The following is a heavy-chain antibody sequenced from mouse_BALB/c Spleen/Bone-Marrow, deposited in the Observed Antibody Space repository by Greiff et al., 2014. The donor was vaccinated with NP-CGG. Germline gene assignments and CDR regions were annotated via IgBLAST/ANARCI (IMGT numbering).Heavy chain of an antibody. V-gene: IGHV1S135*01. CDR3: ASYHSSGYAMDY. Sequence: VHVKQSGPELVKPGASVKVSCKASGYSFTDYNMYWVKQSHGKSLEWIGYIDPYNGGTSYNQKFKGKATLTVDKSSSTAFMQLNSLTSEDSAVYYCASYHSSGYAMDYWGQGTSVTVSS. CDR1: GYSFTDYN. J-gene: IGHJ4*01. D-gene: IGHD3-1*01. CDR2: IDPYNGGT.